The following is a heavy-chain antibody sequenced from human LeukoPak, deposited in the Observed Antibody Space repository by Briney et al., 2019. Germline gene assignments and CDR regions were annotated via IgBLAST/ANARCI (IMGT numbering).Heavy chain of an antibody. D-gene: IGHD1-26*01. V-gene: IGHV1-69*13. J-gene: IGHJ6*03. CDR3: ARDYAATYYYYMDV. CDR1: GGTFSSYA. Sequence: GASVKVSCKASGGTFSSYAISWVRQAPGQGLEWMGGIIPIFGTANYAQKFQGRVTITADESTSTAYMELSSLRSEDTAVYYCARDYAATYYYYMDVWGKGTTVTVSS. CDR2: IIPIFGTA.